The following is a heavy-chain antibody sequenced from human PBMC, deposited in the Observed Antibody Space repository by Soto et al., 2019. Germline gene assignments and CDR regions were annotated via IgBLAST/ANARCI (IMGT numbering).Heavy chain of an antibody. CDR3: ARHTAMDSAVYYYGMDV. D-gene: IGHD5-18*01. Sequence: QVQLVQSGAEVKKPGSSVKVSCKASGGTFSSYAISWVRQAPGQGLEWMGGIIPIFGTANYAQKFQGRVTITADESTSTAYMELISLRSEDTAVYYCARHTAMDSAVYYYGMDVWGQGTTVTVSS. V-gene: IGHV1-69*01. J-gene: IGHJ6*02. CDR1: GGTFSSYA. CDR2: IIPIFGTA.